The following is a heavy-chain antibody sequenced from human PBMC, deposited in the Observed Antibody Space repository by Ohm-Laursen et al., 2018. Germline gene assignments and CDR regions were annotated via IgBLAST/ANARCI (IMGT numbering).Heavy chain of an antibody. CDR1: GFTFSSYE. J-gene: IGHJ4*02. D-gene: IGHD3-3*01. V-gene: IGHV3-48*03. Sequence: GSLRLSCTASGFTFSSYEMNWVRQAPGKGLEWVSYISTSGSTTHYADSVKGRFTISRDNSKNTLYLQMNSLRAEDTAVYYCARDQEFWSGYYYFDYWGQGTLVTVSS. CDR2: ISTSGSTT. CDR3: ARDQEFWSGYYYFDY.